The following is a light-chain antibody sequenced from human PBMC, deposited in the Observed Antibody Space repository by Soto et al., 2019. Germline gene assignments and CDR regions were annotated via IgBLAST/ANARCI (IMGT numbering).Light chain of an antibody. CDR2: DAS. CDR1: QDVSNY. CDR3: QQYETLPLT. V-gene: IGKV1-33*01. J-gene: IGKJ2*01. Sequence: DIQMTQSPSSLSASVGDRVTITCQASQDVSNYLNWYQQKPGKAPKLLIYDASNLATGVPSRFSGRGSGTDFSFTVSSLQPEDIATYYCQQYETLPLTFGQGTKLEIK.